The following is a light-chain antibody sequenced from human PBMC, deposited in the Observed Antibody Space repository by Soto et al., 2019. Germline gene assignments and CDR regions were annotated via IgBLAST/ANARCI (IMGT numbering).Light chain of an antibody. CDR1: QSLLHSNGYNY. CDR2: LGS. CDR3: MQALQTPLT. J-gene: IGKJ5*01. V-gene: IGKV2-28*01. Sequence: DIVMTQSPLSLPVTPGEPASISCRSSQSLLHSNGYNYLDWYLQKPGQSPQLLIYLGSNRASGVPDRFSGSGSGTDFTLKISRVEAEDVGVYYCMQALQTPLTFCQVTRLEIK.